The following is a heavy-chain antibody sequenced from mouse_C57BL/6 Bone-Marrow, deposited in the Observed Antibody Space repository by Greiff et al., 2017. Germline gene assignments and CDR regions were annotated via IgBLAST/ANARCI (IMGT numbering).Heavy chain of an antibody. Sequence: QVQLMESGAELARPGASVKLSCKASGYTFTSYGISWVKQRTGQGLEWIGEIYPRSGNTYYNEKFKGKATLTADKSSSTAYVELRSLTSEDAAVYFCARSYWYFDVWGTGATVAVSS. V-gene: IGHV1-81*01. J-gene: IGHJ1*03. CDR1: GYTFTSYG. CDR2: IYPRSGNT. CDR3: ARSYWYFDV.